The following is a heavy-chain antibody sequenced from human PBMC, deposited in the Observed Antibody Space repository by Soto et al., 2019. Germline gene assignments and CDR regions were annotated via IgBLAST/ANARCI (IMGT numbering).Heavy chain of an antibody. J-gene: IGHJ4*02. CDR1: PGSISRYY. CDR3: ARSLTKAAFDC. CDR2: LYPSGSS. D-gene: IGHD6-25*01. Sequence: SETLRVTCILSPGSISRYYWDWIRQRPGKGLEWIGYLYPSGSSYYKPSLRNRVSISVDTSKNQVSLQLTSVTAADTAVYYCARSLTKAAFDCWGQGALVTGS. V-gene: IGHV4-59*06.